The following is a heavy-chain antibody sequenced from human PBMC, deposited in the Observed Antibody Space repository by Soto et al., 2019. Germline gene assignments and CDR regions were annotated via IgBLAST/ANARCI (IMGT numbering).Heavy chain of an antibody. J-gene: IGHJ5*02. CDR2: IIPIFGTA. CDR3: ASGHESSGYLSDP. Sequence: ASVKVSCKASGGTFSSYAISWVRQAPGQGLEWMGGIIPIFGTANYAQKFQGRVTITADESTSTAYMELSSLRSEDTAVYYCASGHESSGYLSDPWGQGTLVTVSS. V-gene: IGHV1-69*13. D-gene: IGHD3-22*01. CDR1: GGTFSSYA.